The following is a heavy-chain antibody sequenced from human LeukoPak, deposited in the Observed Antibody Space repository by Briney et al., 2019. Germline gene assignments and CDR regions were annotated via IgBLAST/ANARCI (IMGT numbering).Heavy chain of an antibody. CDR2: ISAYNGNT. D-gene: IGHD1-14*01. CDR1: GYTFTSYG. Sequence: ASVKVSCKASGYTFTSYGISWVRQAPGQGLEWMGWISAYNGNTNYAQKLQGRVTMTTDTSTSTAYMELRGLRYDDTAVYYCARDGFGNPPVYLKHWGQGTLVTVSS. CDR3: ARDGFGNPPVYLKH. V-gene: IGHV1-18*01. J-gene: IGHJ1*01.